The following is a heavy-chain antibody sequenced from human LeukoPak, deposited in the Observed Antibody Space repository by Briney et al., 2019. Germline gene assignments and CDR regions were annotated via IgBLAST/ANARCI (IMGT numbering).Heavy chain of an antibody. CDR3: ARARGAGGTGSIDY. J-gene: IGHJ4*02. Sequence: PGRSLRLSCAASGFTFSSIGMHWVRQAPGKGLEWVAVIGNVGRNSYYAATVKGRFPITRDKSTNTLYLQMNSLRAAATAVYYCARARGAGGTGSIDYWGRGTLVTVSS. D-gene: IGHD1-26*01. CDR1: GFTFSSIG. CDR2: IGNVGRNS. V-gene: IGHV3-33*01.